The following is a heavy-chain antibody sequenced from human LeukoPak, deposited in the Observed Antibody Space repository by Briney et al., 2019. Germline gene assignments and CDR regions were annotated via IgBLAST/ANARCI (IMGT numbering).Heavy chain of an antibody. Sequence: PGGSLRLSCAASGFTFSRHGMHWVRQAPGKGLEWVAVIGDTGRAKYYADSVEGRFTISRDNSKNTLYLQMNSLRAEDTAVYYCARGYRQLLSGGIDYWGQGTLVTVSS. CDR3: ARGYRQLLSGGIDY. V-gene: IGHV3-30*03. CDR2: IGDTGRAK. D-gene: IGHD2-2*01. CDR1: GFTFSRHG. J-gene: IGHJ4*02.